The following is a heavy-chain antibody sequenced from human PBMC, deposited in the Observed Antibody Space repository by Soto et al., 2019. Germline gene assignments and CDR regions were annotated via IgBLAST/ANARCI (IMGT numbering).Heavy chain of an antibody. CDR3: ARDNPAKKTPDY. V-gene: IGHV3-74*01. Sequence: GGSLRLSCAASGFTFSSYWMHWVRQAPGKGLVWDSRINSDGSSTSYADSVKGRFTISRDNAKNTLYLQMNSLRAEDTAVYYCARDNPAKKTPDYWGQGTLVTVSS. J-gene: IGHJ4*02. CDR2: INSDGSST. CDR1: GFTFSSYW.